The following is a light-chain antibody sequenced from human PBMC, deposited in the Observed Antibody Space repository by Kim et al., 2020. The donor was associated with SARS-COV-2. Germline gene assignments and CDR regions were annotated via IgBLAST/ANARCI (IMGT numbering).Light chain of an antibody. CDR2: DAS. Sequence: ATLSLSPGERATLSCRASQSVSSYLAWYQQNPGQAPRLLIYDASNRATGIPARFSGSGSGTDFTLTISSLEPEDFAVYYCQQRSNFGQGTRLEIK. CDR1: QSVSSY. CDR3: QQRSN. J-gene: IGKJ5*01. V-gene: IGKV3-11*01.